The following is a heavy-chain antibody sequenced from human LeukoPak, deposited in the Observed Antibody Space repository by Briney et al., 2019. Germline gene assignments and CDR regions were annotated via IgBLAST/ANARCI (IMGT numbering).Heavy chain of an antibody. CDR1: GDSTNTFF. V-gene: IGHV4-59*01. D-gene: IGHD4-17*01. CDR3: ASKSTDHGELRFDY. CDR2: IYYTGTT. Sequence: SETLSLTCTISGDSTNTFFWSWIRQPPGKGLEWIGYIYYTGTTNYNPSLKSRVTISVDTSKNQFSLKVNSVTAADTGVYYCASKSTDHGELRFDYWGQGALVTVSS. J-gene: IGHJ4*02.